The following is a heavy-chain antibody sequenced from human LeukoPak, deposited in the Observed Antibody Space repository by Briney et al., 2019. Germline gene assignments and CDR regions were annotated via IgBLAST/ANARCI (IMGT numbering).Heavy chain of an antibody. CDR3: ARPPSYSNYVFDY. D-gene: IGHD4-11*01. CDR2: IYHSGST. CDR1: GYSISSGYC. Sequence: PSETLSLTCAVSGYSISSGYCWGWIRQPPGKGLEWIGSIYHSGSTYYNPSLKSRVTISVDTSKNQFSLKLSSVTAADTAVYYCARPPSYSNYVFDYWGQGTLVTVSS. J-gene: IGHJ4*02. V-gene: IGHV4-38-2*01.